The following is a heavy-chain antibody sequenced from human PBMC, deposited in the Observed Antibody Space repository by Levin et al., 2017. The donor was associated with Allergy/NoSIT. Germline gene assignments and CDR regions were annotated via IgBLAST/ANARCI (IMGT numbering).Heavy chain of an antibody. V-gene: IGHV3-66*01. Sequence: GGSLRLSCAASGFTVSSNYMSWVRQAPGKGLEWVSVIYSGGSTYYADSVKGRFTISRDNSKNTLYLQMNSLRAEDTAVYYCARDEDYGGAGDAFDIWGQGTMVTVSS. CDR2: IYSGGST. CDR1: GFTVSSNY. CDR3: ARDEDYGGAGDAFDI. J-gene: IGHJ3*02. D-gene: IGHD4-23*01.